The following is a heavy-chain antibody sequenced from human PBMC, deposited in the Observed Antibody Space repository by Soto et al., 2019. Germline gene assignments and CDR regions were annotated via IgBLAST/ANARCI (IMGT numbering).Heavy chain of an antibody. CDR2: INIYEHGP. D-gene: IGHD2-2*01. CDR1: GFTFSKYG. Sequence: PGGSLRRSCAASGFTFSKYGLTWVRQSPGKGLEWVSAINIYEHGPYYIDSVRGRFTISRDNSKNMVYLQMNDLRADDSAVYYCARDSDCHSTSCFFPPHVWGQGTTVTVSS. CDR3: ARDSDCHSTSCFFPPHV. V-gene: IGHV3-23*01. J-gene: IGHJ6*02.